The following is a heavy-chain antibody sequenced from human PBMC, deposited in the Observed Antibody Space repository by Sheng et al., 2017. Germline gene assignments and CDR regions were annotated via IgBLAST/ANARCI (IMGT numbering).Heavy chain of an antibody. CDR2: ITTGSEKM. Sequence: EVQLVESGGGLVQAGRSLRLSCTASGFSFEDSTFNWVRQAPGKGLEWVSTITTGSEKMYYADSVKGRFTVSRDNAKGSLDLQMDSLRVEDTGVYFCVRGNVGATSGMGVWGQGP. CDR1: GFSFEDST. CDR3: VRGNVGATSGMGV. V-gene: IGHV3-48*01. D-gene: IGHD1-26*01. J-gene: IGHJ6*02.